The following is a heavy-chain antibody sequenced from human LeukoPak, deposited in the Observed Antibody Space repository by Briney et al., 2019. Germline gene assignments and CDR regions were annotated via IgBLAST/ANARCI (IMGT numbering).Heavy chain of an antibody. J-gene: IGHJ4*02. CDR3: AKDLGDYVWVFDY. D-gene: IGHD3-16*01. Sequence: GGSLRLSCAASGFPFSGYGMHWVRQAPGKGLEWVAVISYDGSNKYYADSVKGRFTISRDNSKNTLYLQMNSLRAEDTAVYYCAKDLGDYVWVFDYWGQGTLVTVSS. CDR1: GFPFSGYG. V-gene: IGHV3-30*18. CDR2: ISYDGSNK.